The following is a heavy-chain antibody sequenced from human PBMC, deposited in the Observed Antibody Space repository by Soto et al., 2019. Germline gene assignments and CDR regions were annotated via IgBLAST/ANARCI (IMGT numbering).Heavy chain of an antibody. CDR3: ARGVVLKRVVPAAGYYYYGMDV. J-gene: IGHJ6*02. Sequence: ASVKVSCKASGYTFTSYGISWVRQAPGQGLEWMGWISAYNGNTNYAQRLQGRVTMTTDTSTSTAYMELRSLRSDDTAVYYCARGVVLKRVVPAAGYYYYGMDVWGQGTTVTVSS. V-gene: IGHV1-18*01. CDR1: GYTFTSYG. CDR2: ISAYNGNT. D-gene: IGHD2-2*01.